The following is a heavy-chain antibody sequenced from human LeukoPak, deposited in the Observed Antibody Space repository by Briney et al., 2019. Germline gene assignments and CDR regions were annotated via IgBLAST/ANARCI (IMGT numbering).Heavy chain of an antibody. D-gene: IGHD2-2*01. CDR3: ARDVVVPAAMRGYYYYYGMDV. Sequence: SETLSLNCAVYGGSFSGYYWSWIRQPPGKGLEWIGEINHSGSTNYNPSLKSRVTISVDTSKNQFSLKLSSVTAADTAVYYCARDVVVPAAMRGYYYYYGMDVWGKGTTVTVSS. CDR1: GGSFSGYY. J-gene: IGHJ6*04. V-gene: IGHV4-34*01. CDR2: INHSGST.